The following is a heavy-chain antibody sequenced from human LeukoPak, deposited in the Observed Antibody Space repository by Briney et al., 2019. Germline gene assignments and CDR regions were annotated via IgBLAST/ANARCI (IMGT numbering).Heavy chain of an antibody. Sequence: GESLKISCKVSGYRFTNYWIGWVRQMPGKGLEWMGVIYPDDSDTRYSPSFQGQVTISADKTISTAYLQWSSLKASDTAMYYCARQNRRAYFDYWGQGTLVTVSS. V-gene: IGHV5-51*01. CDR1: GYRFTNYW. CDR2: IYPDDSDT. J-gene: IGHJ4*02. CDR3: ARQNRRAYFDY.